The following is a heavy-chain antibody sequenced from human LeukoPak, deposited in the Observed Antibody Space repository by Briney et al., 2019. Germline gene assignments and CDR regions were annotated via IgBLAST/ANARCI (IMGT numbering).Heavy chain of an antibody. CDR2: ISYDGSNK. CDR1: GFTFSSYA. CDR3: AREEAVYDYVWGSYRYTLDY. D-gene: IGHD3-16*02. J-gene: IGHJ4*02. Sequence: GGSLRLSCAASGFTFSSYAMHWVRQAPGKGLEWVAVISYDGSNKYYADSVKGRFTISRDNSKNTLYLQMNSLRAEDTAVYYCAREEAVYDYVWGSYRYTLDYWGQGTLVTVSS. V-gene: IGHV3-30-3*01.